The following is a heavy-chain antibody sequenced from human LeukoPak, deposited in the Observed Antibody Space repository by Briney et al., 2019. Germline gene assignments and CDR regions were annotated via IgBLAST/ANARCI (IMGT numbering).Heavy chain of an antibody. J-gene: IGHJ4*02. V-gene: IGHV1-2*06. CDR1: GYTFNTYG. D-gene: IGHD1-7*01. CDR3: ARLLTGATPFDY. CDR2: INPNSGGT. Sequence: ASVKVSCKASGYTFNTYGITWVRQAPGQGLEWMGRINPNSGGTNYAQKFQGRVTMTRDTSISTAYMELSRLRSDDTAVYYCARLLTGATPFDYWGQGTLVTVSS.